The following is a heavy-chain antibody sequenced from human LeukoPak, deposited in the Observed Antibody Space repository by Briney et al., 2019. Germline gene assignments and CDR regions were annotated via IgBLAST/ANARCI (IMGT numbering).Heavy chain of an antibody. CDR3: ARTWIVGATRHFDY. D-gene: IGHD1-26*01. CDR2: IYTSGST. V-gene: IGHV4-61*02. CDR1: GGSISSGFYY. J-gene: IGHJ4*02. Sequence: PSETLSLTCTVSGGSISSGFYYWSWIRQPAGKGLEWIGRIYTSGSTNYNPSLNSRVTISVDTSKNQFSLKLSSVTAADTAVYYCARTWIVGATRHFDYWGQGTLVTVSS.